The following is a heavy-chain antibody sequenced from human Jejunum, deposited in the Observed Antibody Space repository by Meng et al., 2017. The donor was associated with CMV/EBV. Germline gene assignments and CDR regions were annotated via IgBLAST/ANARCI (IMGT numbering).Heavy chain of an antibody. CDR2: IKQDGSEK. CDR1: GLTFSTFW. D-gene: IGHD6-6*01. J-gene: IGHJ4*02. Sequence: SCASSGLTFSTFWMSWFRQAPGKGLEWVAHIKQDGSEKYYVDSVKGRFTISRDNTENSLFLQMNTLRAEDTAVYYCATTSGSSYWGQGARGTVSS. V-gene: IGHV3-7*01. CDR3: ATTSGSSY.